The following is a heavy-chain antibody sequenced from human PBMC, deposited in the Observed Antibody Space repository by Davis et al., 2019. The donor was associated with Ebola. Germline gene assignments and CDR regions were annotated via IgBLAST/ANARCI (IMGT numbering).Heavy chain of an antibody. CDR1: GFSVSSNY. CDR3: ARGPSTGNSFGY. CDR2: IYSGGTT. J-gene: IGHJ4*02. V-gene: IGHV3-53*01. D-gene: IGHD6-13*01. Sequence: GESLKISCAASGFSVSSNYMNWVRQAPGKGLEWVSVIYSGGTTYYADSVKGRFTISRDNSKNTLNLQMNSLRAEDTAVYYCARGPSTGNSFGYWGQGTLVTVSS.